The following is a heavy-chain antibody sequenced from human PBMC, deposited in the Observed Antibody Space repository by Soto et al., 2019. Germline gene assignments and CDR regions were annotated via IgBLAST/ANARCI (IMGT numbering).Heavy chain of an antibody. D-gene: IGHD3-10*01. CDR1: GGSISSYY. V-gene: IGHV4-59*01. J-gene: IGHJ5*02. Sequence: SETLSLTCTVSGGSISSYYWSWIRQPPGKGLEWIGYIYYSGSTNYNPSLKSRVTISVDTSKNQFSLKLSSVTAADTAVYYCARGAIWFGELTPRGFDPWGQGTLVTVSS. CDR2: IYYSGST. CDR3: ARGAIWFGELTPRGFDP.